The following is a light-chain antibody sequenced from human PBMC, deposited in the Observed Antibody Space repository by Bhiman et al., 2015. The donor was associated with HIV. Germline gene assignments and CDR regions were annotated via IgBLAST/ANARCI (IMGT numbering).Light chain of an antibody. CDR2: DNT. CDR1: SSNIGTDSG. J-gene: IGLJ2*01. V-gene: IGLV1-40*01. CDR3: SSYTSSSTVV. Sequence: QSVLTQPPSVSGAPGQRVTISCTGSSSNIGTDSGVHWYQQIPGEAPKLIIYDNTQRPSGVPDRFSGSKSGNTASLTISGLQAEDEADYYCSSYTSSSTVVFGGGTKLTVL.